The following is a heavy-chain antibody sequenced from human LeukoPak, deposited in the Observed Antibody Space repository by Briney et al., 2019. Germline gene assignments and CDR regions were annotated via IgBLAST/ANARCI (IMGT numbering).Heavy chain of an antibody. D-gene: IGHD3-3*01. CDR2: IYYSGST. Sequence: SETLSLTCTVSGGSLSSGDYYWSWIRQPPGKGLEWLGYIYYSGSTYYNPSLKSRVTISVDTSKNQFSLKLSSVTAAYTAVYYCARVRAIFPYYFDYWGQGTLVTASS. V-gene: IGHV4-30-4*01. CDR3: ARVRAIFPYYFDY. J-gene: IGHJ4*02. CDR1: GGSLSSGDYY.